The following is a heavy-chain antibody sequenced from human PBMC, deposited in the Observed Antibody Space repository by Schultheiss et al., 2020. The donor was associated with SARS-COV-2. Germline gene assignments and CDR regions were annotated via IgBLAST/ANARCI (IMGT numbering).Heavy chain of an antibody. D-gene: IGHD2-21*02. CDR1: GFTFDDYG. Sequence: ESLKISCAASGFTFDDYGMSWVRQAPGKGLVWVSRINSDGSSTSYADSVKGRFTISRDNAKNTLYLQMNSLRSEDTAVYYCAKDDGGDYTRGYFDYWGQGTLVTVSS. CDR3: AKDDGGDYTRGYFDY. V-gene: IGHV3-74*01. CDR2: INSDGSST. J-gene: IGHJ4*02.